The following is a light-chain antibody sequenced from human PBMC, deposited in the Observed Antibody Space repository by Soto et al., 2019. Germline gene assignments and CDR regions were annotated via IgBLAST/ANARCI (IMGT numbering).Light chain of an antibody. CDR2: DAS. J-gene: IGKJ1*01. CDR1: QSINSW. Sequence: DIHMTQSPSTLSASLGDRVTITCRASQSINSWLAWYQQKPGKAPQLLIYDASTLKSGVPSRFSASGSGTDFTLTISSLQPDDFATYYCQQYTSYSWTFGQGTKVDIK. CDR3: QQYTSYSWT. V-gene: IGKV1-5*01.